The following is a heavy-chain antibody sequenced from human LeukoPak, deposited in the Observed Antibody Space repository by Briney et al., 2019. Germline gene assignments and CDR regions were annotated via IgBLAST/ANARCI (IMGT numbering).Heavy chain of an antibody. J-gene: IGHJ5*02. Sequence: GASVKVSCKASGYTFTGYYMHWVRQAPGQGPEWMGWINPNSGGTNYAQKFQGRVTMTRDTSISTAYMELSRLRSDDTAVYYCARDPPGIAVAGSPWGQGTLVTVSS. D-gene: IGHD6-19*01. CDR1: GYTFTGYY. CDR3: ARDPPGIAVAGSP. V-gene: IGHV1-2*02. CDR2: INPNSGGT.